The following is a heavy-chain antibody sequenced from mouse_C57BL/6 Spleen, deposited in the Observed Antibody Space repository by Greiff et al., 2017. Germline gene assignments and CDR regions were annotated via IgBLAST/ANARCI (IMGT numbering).Heavy chain of an antibody. CDR2: IYPRSGNT. CDR1: GYTFTSYG. Sequence: VHLVESGAELARPGASVKLSCKASGYTFTSYGISWVKQRTGQGLEWIGEIYPRSGNTYYNEKFKGKATLTADKSSSTAYMELRSLTSEDSAVYFCARSGDYDHFDYWGQGTTLTVSS. J-gene: IGHJ2*01. V-gene: IGHV1-81*01. CDR3: ARSGDYDHFDY. D-gene: IGHD2-4*01.